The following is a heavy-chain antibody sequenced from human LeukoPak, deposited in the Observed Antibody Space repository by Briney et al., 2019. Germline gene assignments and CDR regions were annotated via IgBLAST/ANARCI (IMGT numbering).Heavy chain of an antibody. CDR1: GGSISSYY. J-gene: IGHJ4*02. CDR3: ARRLASAWGFDY. CDR2: IYYSGST. Sequence: PSETLSLTCTVSGGSISSYYWSWIRQPPGKGLEWIGYIYYSGSTNYNPSLKSRVTISVDTSKNQFSLKLSSVTAADTAVYYCARRLASAWGFDYWGQGTLATVSS. V-gene: IGHV4-59*08. D-gene: IGHD6-19*01.